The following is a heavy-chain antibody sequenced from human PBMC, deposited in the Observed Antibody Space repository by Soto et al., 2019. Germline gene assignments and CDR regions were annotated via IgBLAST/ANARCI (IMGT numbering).Heavy chain of an antibody. V-gene: IGHV4-34*01. CDR2: INHSGST. Sequence: PSETLSLTCAVYGGSFSGYYWSWIRQPPGKGLEWIGEINHSGSTNYNPSLKSRVTISVDTSKNQFSLKLSSVTAADTAVYYCARGSKGGLLWFGELFDGWFDPWGQGTLVT. CDR1: GGSFSGYY. D-gene: IGHD3-10*01. J-gene: IGHJ5*02. CDR3: ARGSKGGLLWFGELFDGWFDP.